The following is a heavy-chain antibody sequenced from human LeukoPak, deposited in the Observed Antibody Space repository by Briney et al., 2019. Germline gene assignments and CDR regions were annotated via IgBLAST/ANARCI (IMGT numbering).Heavy chain of an antibody. CDR1: GFTFSSYG. D-gene: IGHD2-15*01. CDR3: AKDPVVVAATDSYFDY. V-gene: IGHV3-30*18. CDR2: ISYDGSNK. J-gene: IGHJ4*02. Sequence: GRSLRLSCAASGFTFSSYGMHWVRQAPGRGLEWVAVISYDGSNKYYADPVKGRFTISRDNSKNTLYLQMNSLRAEDTAVYYCAKDPVVVAATDSYFDYWGQGTLVTVSS.